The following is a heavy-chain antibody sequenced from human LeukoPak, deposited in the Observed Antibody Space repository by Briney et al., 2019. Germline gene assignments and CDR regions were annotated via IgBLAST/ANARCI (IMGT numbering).Heavy chain of an antibody. V-gene: IGHV4-59*01. J-gene: IGHJ3*02. CDR3: ARVRRYFDLIDAFDI. CDR2: IYYSGST. Sequence: SETLSLTCTVSGGSISSYYWSWIRQPPGKGLEWIGYIYYSGSTNYNPSLKSRVTISVDTSKNQFSLKLSSVTAADTAVYYRARVRRYFDLIDAFDIWGQGTMVTVSS. CDR1: GGSISSYY. D-gene: IGHD3-9*01.